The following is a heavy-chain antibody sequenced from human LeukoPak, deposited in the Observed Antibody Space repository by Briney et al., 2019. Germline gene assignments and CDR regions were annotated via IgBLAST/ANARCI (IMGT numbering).Heavy chain of an antibody. CDR3: ARGVIQQYHDY. J-gene: IGHJ4*02. CDR1: GDSFSTYV. D-gene: IGHD2-2*01. Sequence: SVKVSCKASGDSFSTYVISWVRQAPGQGLEWMGGIIPIFGTANYAQKFQGRVTITADESTSTAYMELSSLRSEDTAVYYCARGVIQQYHDYWGQGTLVTVSS. V-gene: IGHV1-69*13. CDR2: IIPIFGTA.